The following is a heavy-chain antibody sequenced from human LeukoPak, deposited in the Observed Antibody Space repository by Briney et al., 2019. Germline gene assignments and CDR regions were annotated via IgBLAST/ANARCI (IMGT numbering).Heavy chain of an antibody. D-gene: IGHD6-13*01. V-gene: IGHV3-21*01. CDR2: ISSSSSYI. Sequence: PGGSLRLSCAASGFTFSSYSMYWVRQAPGKGLEWVSSISSSSSYIYYADSVKGRFTISRDNAKNSLYLQMNSLRTEDTAAYYCARGATGYSSSWYQVHGYYYGMDVWGQGTTVTVSS. J-gene: IGHJ6*02. CDR3: ARGATGYSSSWYQVHGYYYGMDV. CDR1: GFTFSSYS.